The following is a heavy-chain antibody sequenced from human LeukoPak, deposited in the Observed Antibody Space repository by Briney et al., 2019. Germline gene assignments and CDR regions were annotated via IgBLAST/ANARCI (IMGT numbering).Heavy chain of an antibody. CDR2: ISVYHGDT. V-gene: IGHV1-18*01. CDR1: GYTFRNYG. CDR3: ARDGPKQYCTTSTCVGEIGEY. Sequence: GASVKVSCKASGYTFRNYGFTWVRQAPGQGLEWMGWISVYHGDTNYAQNFQGRVTLTTDTSTRTAYMELRSLRSDDTAVYYCARDGPKQYCTTSTCVGEIGEYWGQGTLVTVSS. J-gene: IGHJ4*02. D-gene: IGHD2-8*01.